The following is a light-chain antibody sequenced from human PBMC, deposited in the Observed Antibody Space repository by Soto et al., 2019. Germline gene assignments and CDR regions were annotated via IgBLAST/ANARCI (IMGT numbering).Light chain of an antibody. CDR3: CSYGGSYV. V-gene: IGLV2-23*02. CDR1: SSDVGSFNL. Sequence: QSVLTQPASVSGSPGQSITISCIGTSSDVGSFNLVSWYQQHPGKAPKVMIYEVTKRPSGVSDRFSGSKSGNTASLTISGLQAEDEADYYCCSYGGSYVFGPGTKLTVL. J-gene: IGLJ1*01. CDR2: EVT.